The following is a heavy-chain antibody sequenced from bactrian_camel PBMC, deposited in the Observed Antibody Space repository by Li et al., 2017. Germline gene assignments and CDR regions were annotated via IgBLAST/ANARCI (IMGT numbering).Heavy chain of an antibody. D-gene: IGHD2*01. V-gene: IGHV3-3*01. Sequence: HVQLVESGGGSMQAGGSLRLSCTASLGPYKSYCLGWFRQAPGASREVVAVIDSDGSTDYIDSVKGRFTISRENSNGILYLYLQMSSLTPEDTATYYYAADSLIGGYCLEYGYNYEGQGTQVTVS. CDR2: IDSDGST. CDR1: LGPYKSYC. J-gene: IGHJ4*01.